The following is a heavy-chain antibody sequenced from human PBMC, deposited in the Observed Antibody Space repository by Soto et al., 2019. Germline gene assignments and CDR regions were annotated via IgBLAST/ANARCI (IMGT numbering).Heavy chain of an antibody. J-gene: IGHJ6*02. D-gene: IGHD3-10*01. V-gene: IGHV4-30-4*01. CDR3: ARDGMGAMVRGTGSLNYYYYGMDV. CDR1: GGSISSGDYY. CDR2: IYYSGST. Sequence: SETLSLTCTVSGGSISSGDYYWSWIRQPPGKGLEWIGYIYYSGSTYYNPSLKSRVTISVDTSKNQFSLKLSSVTAADTAVYYCARDGMGAMVRGTGSLNYYYYGMDVWGQGTTVTVSS.